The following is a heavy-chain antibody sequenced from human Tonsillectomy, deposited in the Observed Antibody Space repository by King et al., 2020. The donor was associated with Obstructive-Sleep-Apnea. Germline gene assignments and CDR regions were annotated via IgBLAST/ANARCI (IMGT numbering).Heavy chain of an antibody. CDR1: GYTFTSYG. J-gene: IGHJ6*02. V-gene: IGHV1-18*01. CDR3: ARERMKLLWFGESYYGMDV. CDR2: ISAYNGNT. D-gene: IGHD3-10*01. Sequence: VQLVESGAEVKKPGASVKVSCKASGYTFTSYGFSWVRQAPGQGLEWMGWISAYNGNTKYAQKLQGRVTMTTDTCTRTAYMELRSLRSDDTAVYYCARERMKLLWFGESYYGMDVWGQGTTVTVSS.